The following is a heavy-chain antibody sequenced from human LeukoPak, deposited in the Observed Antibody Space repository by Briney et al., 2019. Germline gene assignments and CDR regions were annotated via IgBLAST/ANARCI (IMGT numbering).Heavy chain of an antibody. Sequence: PVRALRLSWAASGFTFSSYAMHWVRRAPGKGLEWVAVISYDGSNKYYADSVKGRFTISRDNSKNTLYLQMNSLRAEDTAVYYCARTTEDYDSSGYYNAPFDYWGQGTLVTVSS. CDR2: ISYDGSNK. D-gene: IGHD3-22*01. CDR1: GFTFSSYA. V-gene: IGHV3-30-3*01. J-gene: IGHJ4*02. CDR3: ARTTEDYDSSGYYNAPFDY.